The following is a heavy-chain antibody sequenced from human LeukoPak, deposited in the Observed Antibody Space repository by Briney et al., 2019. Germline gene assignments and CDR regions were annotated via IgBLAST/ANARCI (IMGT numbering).Heavy chain of an antibody. CDR3: AKDRYGDSTLDS. J-gene: IGHJ4*02. V-gene: IGHV4-59*01. D-gene: IGHD4-17*01. Sequence: SETLSLTCTVSGGSLGTYYWSWIRQSPGKGLEWIASIYHSGITNYNPALQSRVTTSVDTSKNQYSLKLSSVTAADTAVYYCAKDRYGDSTLDSWGQGTLVTASS. CDR2: IYHSGIT. CDR1: GGSLGTYY.